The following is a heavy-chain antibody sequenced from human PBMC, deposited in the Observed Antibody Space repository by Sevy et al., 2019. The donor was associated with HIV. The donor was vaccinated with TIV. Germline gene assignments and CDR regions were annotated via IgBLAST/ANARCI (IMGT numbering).Heavy chain of an antibody. Sequence: GGSLRLSCAASEFTFSSYAMSWVRQAPGKGLEWVSAISGSGGSTYYADSVKGRFTISRDNSKNTLYLQMNSLRAEDTAVYYCAKDWANYYDSSGYYGPLEYYFDYWGQGTLVTVSS. CDR1: EFTFSSYA. CDR2: ISGSGGST. CDR3: AKDWANYYDSSGYYGPLEYYFDY. J-gene: IGHJ4*02. D-gene: IGHD3-22*01. V-gene: IGHV3-23*01.